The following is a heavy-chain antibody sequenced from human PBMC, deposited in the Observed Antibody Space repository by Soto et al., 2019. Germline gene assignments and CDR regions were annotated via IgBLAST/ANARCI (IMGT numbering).Heavy chain of an antibody. D-gene: IGHD5-12*01. V-gene: IGHV3-30*18. Sequence: QVLLVESGGGVVQPGGSLTLSRVGSGFTFNSHGMHWVRQAPGKGLEWVAVISYDGSNKYYEESVKGRFTISRDNSRNTVYLQLNSLRAEDTALYYCAQDRTAILAEVSWLESWGQGTLVTVSA. J-gene: IGHJ5*02. CDR3: AQDRTAILAEVSWLES. CDR1: GFTFNSHG. CDR2: ISYDGSNK.